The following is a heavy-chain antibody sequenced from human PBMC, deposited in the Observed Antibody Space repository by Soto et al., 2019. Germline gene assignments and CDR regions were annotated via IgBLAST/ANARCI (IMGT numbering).Heavy chain of an antibody. Sequence: PGGSLRLSCAASGFTFSDYYMSWIRQAPGKGLEWVSYISSSGSTIYYADSVRGRFTISRDNVNDTLYLQMNNLRAEDSGLYYCTRGPRPISTGTGAYWGQGTQVTVSS. CDR1: GFTFSDYY. CDR2: ISSSGSTI. D-gene: IGHD3-10*01. J-gene: IGHJ4*02. V-gene: IGHV3-11*04. CDR3: TRGPRPISTGTGAY.